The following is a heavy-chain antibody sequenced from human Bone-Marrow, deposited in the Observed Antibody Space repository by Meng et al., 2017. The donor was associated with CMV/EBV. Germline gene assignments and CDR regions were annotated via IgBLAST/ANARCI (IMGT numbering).Heavy chain of an antibody. D-gene: IGHD6-19*01. CDR2: IIPIFGTA. Sequence: SVKVSCKASGGTFSSYAISWVRQAPGQGLEWMGGIIPIFGTANYAQKFQGRVTITTDESTSTAYMELSSLRSEDTAVYYCARLMTVIAVAGNDAFDIWGQGKMVTVSS. V-gene: IGHV1-69*05. CDR1: GGTFSSYA. CDR3: ARLMTVIAVAGNDAFDI. J-gene: IGHJ3*02.